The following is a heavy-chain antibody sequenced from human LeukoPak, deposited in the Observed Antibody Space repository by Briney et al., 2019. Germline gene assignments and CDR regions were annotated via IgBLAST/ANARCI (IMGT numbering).Heavy chain of an antibody. V-gene: IGHV1-2*06. Sequence: GASVKVSCKASGYTFTGYYMHWVRQAPGQGLEWMGRINPNSGGTNYAQKFQGRVTMTRDTSISTAYMELSRLRSDDTAVYYCARDYSDYYTFDYWGQGTLVTVSS. CDR1: GYTFTGYY. CDR2: INPNSGGT. J-gene: IGHJ4*02. D-gene: IGHD1-26*01. CDR3: ARDYSDYYTFDY.